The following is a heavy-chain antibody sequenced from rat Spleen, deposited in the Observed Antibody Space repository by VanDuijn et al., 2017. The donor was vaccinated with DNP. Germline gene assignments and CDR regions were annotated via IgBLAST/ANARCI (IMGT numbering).Heavy chain of an antibody. Sequence: EVQLVESGGGLVQPGGSMKLSCAASGFTFSKYYMAWVRQAPTKGLEWVAFISTGGSDIYYRDSVKGRFANFRDKAKSTLYLQMESLRSGDTANYYCARRTISDYYNGGPFDYWGQGVMVTVSS. D-gene: IGHD1-1*01. J-gene: IGHJ2*01. CDR3: ARRTISDYYNGGPFDY. CDR2: ISTGGSDI. CDR1: GFTFSKYY. V-gene: IGHV5-25*01.